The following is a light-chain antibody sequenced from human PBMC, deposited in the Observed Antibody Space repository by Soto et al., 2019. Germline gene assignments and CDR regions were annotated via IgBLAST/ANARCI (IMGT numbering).Light chain of an antibody. V-gene: IGKV3-20*01. CDR1: QSVSSSY. Sequence: EIVLTQSPGTLSLSPGERFTLSCRASQSVSSSYLAWYQQKLGQAPRLLIYGASSRATGIPDRFSGSGSGTDFTLTISRLEPEDFAVYYGQQYGSSPLYTFGQGTKLEIK. CDR3: QQYGSSPLYT. CDR2: GAS. J-gene: IGKJ2*01.